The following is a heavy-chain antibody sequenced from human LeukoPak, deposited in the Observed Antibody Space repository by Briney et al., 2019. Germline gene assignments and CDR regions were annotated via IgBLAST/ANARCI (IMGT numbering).Heavy chain of an antibody. J-gene: IGHJ4*02. Sequence: GGSLRLSCAASGFTFSSYAMSWVRQAPGKGLEWVSAISGSGGSTYYADSVKGRFTISRDNAKNSLYLQMNSLRAEDTAVYYCARDIAARRTDFDYWGQGTLVTVSS. V-gene: IGHV3-23*01. CDR3: ARDIAARRTDFDY. CDR2: ISGSGGST. CDR1: GFTFSSYA. D-gene: IGHD6-6*01.